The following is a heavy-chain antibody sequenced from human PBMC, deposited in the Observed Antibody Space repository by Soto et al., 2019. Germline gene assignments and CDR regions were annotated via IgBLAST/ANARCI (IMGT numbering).Heavy chain of an antibody. CDR2: INHSGST. CDR3: ASDRRHLRVWFGELYRSWFDP. J-gene: IGHJ5*02. V-gene: IGHV4-34*01. D-gene: IGHD3-10*01. Sequence: SETLSLTCAVYGGSFSGYYWSWIRQPPGKGLEWIGEINHSGSTNYNPSLKSRVTISVDTSKNQFSLKLSSVTAADTAVYYCASDRRHLRVWFGELYRSWFDPWGQGTLVTVSS. CDR1: GGSFSGYY.